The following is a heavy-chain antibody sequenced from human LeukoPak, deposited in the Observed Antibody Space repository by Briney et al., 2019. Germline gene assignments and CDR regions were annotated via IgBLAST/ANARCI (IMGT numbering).Heavy chain of an antibody. J-gene: IGHJ3*02. CDR1: GGSISSGSYY. CDR2: IYTSGST. D-gene: IGHD3-9*01. Sequence: PSQTLSLTCTVSGGSISSGSYYWSWIRQPAGKGLEWIGRIYTSGSTNYNPSLKSRVTISVDTSKNQFSLKLSSVTAADTAVYYCARVRRHYDIRGSAFDIWGQGTMVTVSS. V-gene: IGHV4-61*02. CDR3: ARVRRHYDIRGSAFDI.